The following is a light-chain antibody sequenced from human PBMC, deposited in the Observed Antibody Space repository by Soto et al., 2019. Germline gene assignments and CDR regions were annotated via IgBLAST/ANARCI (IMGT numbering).Light chain of an antibody. CDR3: SSYTSSSTLYV. CDR2: EVS. Sequence: QSALTQPASVSGSPGQSITISCTGTSCDVGGYNYVSWYQQHPGNAPKLMIYEVSKRPSGVSNRFSGSKSGNTASLTISGLQAEDEADYYCSSYTSSSTLYVFGTGTKLTVL. CDR1: SCDVGGYNY. J-gene: IGLJ1*01. V-gene: IGLV2-14*01.